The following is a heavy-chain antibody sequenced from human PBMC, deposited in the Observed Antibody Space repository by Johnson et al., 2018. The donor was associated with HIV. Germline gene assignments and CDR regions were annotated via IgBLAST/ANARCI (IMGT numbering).Heavy chain of an antibody. Sequence: VQLVESGGGVVRPGESLRLSCAASGFTFDEHGLSWVRQAPGRGLEWVSGSNWNGGITDYADSVRGRFTISRDNAKKSLFLQMNSLRAEDTALYYCARVTSFYYDSSGYYCDAFDIWGQGTMVTVSS. CDR1: GFTFDEHG. D-gene: IGHD3-22*01. CDR3: ARVTSFYYDSSGYYCDAFDI. CDR2: SNWNGGIT. V-gene: IGHV3-20*04. J-gene: IGHJ3*02.